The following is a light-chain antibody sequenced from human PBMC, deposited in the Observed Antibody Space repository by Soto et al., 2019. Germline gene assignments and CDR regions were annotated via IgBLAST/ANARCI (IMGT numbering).Light chain of an antibody. V-gene: IGKV3-20*01. CDR3: QQYGSSPPSVT. Sequence: EIVLTQSPGTLSLSPGERATFSCRASQSVSSSYIAWYQQKRGQAPRRLIYGASIRATGIPDRFSGSGSGTDFTLTISRLEPEDFAVYYCQQYGSSPPSVTFGQGTRLEIK. J-gene: IGKJ5*01. CDR1: QSVSSSY. CDR2: GAS.